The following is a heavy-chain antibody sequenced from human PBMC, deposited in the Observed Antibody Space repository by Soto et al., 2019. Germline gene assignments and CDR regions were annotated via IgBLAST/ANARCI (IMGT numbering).Heavy chain of an antibody. J-gene: IGHJ6*02. D-gene: IGHD4-17*01. Sequence: PGESLKISCKGSGYSFTSYWISWVRQMPGKGLEWMGRIDPSDSYTNYSPSFQGHVTISADKSISTAYLQWSSLKASDTAMYYCARHTDYGDINYYYYGMDVWGQGTTVTVSS. CDR2: IDPSDSYT. V-gene: IGHV5-10-1*01. CDR3: ARHTDYGDINYYYYGMDV. CDR1: GYSFTSYW.